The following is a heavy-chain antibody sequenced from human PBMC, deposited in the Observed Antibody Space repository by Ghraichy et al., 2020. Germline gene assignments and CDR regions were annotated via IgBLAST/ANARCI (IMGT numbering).Heavy chain of an antibody. CDR3: ARRYNVRAVAGTLFDP. CDR1: GGSISSYY. CDR2: IYYSGST. V-gene: IGHV4-59*08. D-gene: IGHD6-19*01. Sequence: SETLSLTCTVSGGSISSYYWSWIRQPPGKGLEWIGYIYYSGSTNYNPSLKSRVTISVDTSKNQFSLKLSSVTAADTAVYYCARRYNVRAVAGTLFDPWGQGTLVTVSS. J-gene: IGHJ5*02.